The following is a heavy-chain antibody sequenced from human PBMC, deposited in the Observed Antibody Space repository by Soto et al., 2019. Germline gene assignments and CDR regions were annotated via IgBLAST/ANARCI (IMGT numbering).Heavy chain of an antibody. D-gene: IGHD6-13*01. V-gene: IGHV4-59*01. CDR1: GGSISSYY. CDR3: ARIGIAAAEFDY. J-gene: IGHJ4*02. CDR2: IYYSGST. Sequence: SETLSLTCTVSGGSISSYYWSWIRQPPGKGLEWIGYIYYSGSTNYNPSLKSRVTISVDMSKNQFSLKLSSVTAADTAVYYCARIGIAAAEFDYWGQGTLVTVS.